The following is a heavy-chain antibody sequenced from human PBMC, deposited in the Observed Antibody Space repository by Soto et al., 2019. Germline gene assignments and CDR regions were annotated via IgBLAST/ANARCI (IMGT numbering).Heavy chain of an antibody. CDR2: MNPNSGNT. D-gene: IGHD3-10*01. J-gene: IGHJ6*02. Sequence: ASLKVSCKASGYTFTSYDINWVRQATGQGLEWMGWMNPNSGNTGYAQKFQGRVTMTRNTSISTAYIELSSLRSEDTAVYYCARGGNDGVWFGECRYYYYGMDVWGQGTPVTVSS. V-gene: IGHV1-8*01. CDR3: ARGGNDGVWFGECRYYYYGMDV. CDR1: GYTFTSYD.